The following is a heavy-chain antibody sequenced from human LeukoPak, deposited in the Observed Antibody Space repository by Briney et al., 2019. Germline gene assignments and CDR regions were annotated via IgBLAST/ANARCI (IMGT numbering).Heavy chain of an antibody. CDR1: GYTFTSYG. V-gene: IGHV1-18*01. Sequence: ASVKVSCKASGYTFTSYGISWVRQAPGQGLEWMGWISAYNGNTNYAQKLQGRVTMTTDTSTSTAYMELRSLRSDDTAVYYCARDGWPGTAFPDDAFDIWGQGTMVTVSS. CDR2: ISAYNGNT. J-gene: IGHJ3*02. CDR3: ARDGWPGTAFPDDAFDI. D-gene: IGHD6-19*01.